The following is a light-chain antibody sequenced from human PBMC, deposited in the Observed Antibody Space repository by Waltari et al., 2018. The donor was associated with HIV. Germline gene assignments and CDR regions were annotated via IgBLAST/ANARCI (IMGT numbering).Light chain of an antibody. Sequence: QSVLTQPPSVSGAPGQRVTISCTGSSSNIGAGYDVHWYQQLPGTAPKLLIYGNCNRPAGVPDRFSGFKSGSASSLAITGLQAEDEADYYCQSYDSSLSGVVFGGGTKLTVL. CDR2: GNC. J-gene: IGLJ2*01. CDR3: QSYDSSLSGVV. V-gene: IGLV1-40*01. CDR1: SSNIGAGYD.